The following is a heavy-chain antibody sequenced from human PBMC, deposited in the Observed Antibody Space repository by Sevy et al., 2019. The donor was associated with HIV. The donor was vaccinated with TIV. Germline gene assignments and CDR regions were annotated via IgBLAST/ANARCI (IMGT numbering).Heavy chain of an antibody. CDR1: GFTFSSYD. CDR3: AKDLEQQLGPDY. D-gene: IGHD6-13*01. CDR2: ISPTGGTT. V-gene: IGHV3-23*01. J-gene: IGHJ4*02. Sequence: GGSLRLSCAASGFTFSSYDMSWVRQAPGKGLEWVPGISPTGGTTHYAESVKGRFIISRDNSKKTLFLQMNSLRAADTALYYCAKDLEQQLGPDYWGQGTQVTVSS.